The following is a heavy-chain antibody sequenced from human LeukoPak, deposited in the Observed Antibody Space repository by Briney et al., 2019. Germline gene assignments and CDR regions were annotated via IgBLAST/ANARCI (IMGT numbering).Heavy chain of an antibody. V-gene: IGHV4-38-2*02. D-gene: IGHD2/OR15-2a*01. CDR1: NYSIRSGYY. J-gene: IGHJ5*01. Sequence: SETLSLTCAVSNYSIRSGYYWAWIRQAPGKGLEWIASIYHSGPIYYNPSLKSRVTIAVDESKNQFSLNLSSVTATDTAFYFCARDVNSRRFGAWGHGTLVTVSS. CDR3: ARDVNSRRFGA. CDR2: IYHSGPI.